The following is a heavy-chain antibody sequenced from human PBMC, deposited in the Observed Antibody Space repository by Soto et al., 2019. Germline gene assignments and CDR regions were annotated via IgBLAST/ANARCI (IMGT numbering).Heavy chain of an antibody. J-gene: IGHJ3*02. D-gene: IGHD4-17*01. V-gene: IGHV3-21*01. Sequence: EVQLVESGGGLVKPGGSLRLSCAASGFTFSSYSMNWVRQAPGKGLEWVSSISSSSSYIYYADSVKGRFTISRDNAKNSLYLQMNSLRAEDTAVYYCARNGPPTVTTWSDIWGQGTMVTVSS. CDR3: ARNGPPTVTTWSDI. CDR2: ISSSSSYI. CDR1: GFTFSSYS.